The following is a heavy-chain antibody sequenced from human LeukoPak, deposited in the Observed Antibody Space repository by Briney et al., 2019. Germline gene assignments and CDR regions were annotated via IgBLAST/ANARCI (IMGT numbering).Heavy chain of an antibody. Sequence: GGSLRLSCAASGFTFSDYYMSWIRQAPGKGLEWVSGISGSGGSTYYADSVKGRFTISRDNSKNTLYLQMSSLRAEDTAVYFCAKEYIGSNYYDSSGYFTQPPGSDAFDIWGQGTMVTVSS. V-gene: IGHV3-23*01. CDR2: ISGSGGST. CDR1: GFTFSDYY. D-gene: IGHD3-22*01. CDR3: AKEYIGSNYYDSSGYFTQPPGSDAFDI. J-gene: IGHJ3*02.